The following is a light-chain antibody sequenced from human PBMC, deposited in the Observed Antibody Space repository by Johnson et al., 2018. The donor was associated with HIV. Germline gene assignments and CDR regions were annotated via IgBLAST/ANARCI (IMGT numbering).Light chain of an antibody. CDR3: GTWDSSLSAYV. J-gene: IGLJ1*01. Sequence: QSVLTQPPSVSAAPGQKVTISCSGSSSNIGRNYVSWYQQLPGTAPKLLIFDNNKRPSGIPDRFSASKSGTSATLGITGLQTGDEADYYCGTWDSSLSAYVFGTGTNVTVI. CDR2: DNN. CDR1: SSNIGRNY. V-gene: IGLV1-51*01.